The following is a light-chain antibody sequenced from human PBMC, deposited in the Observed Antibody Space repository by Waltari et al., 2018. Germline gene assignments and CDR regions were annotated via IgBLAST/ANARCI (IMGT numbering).Light chain of an antibody. J-gene: IGKJ1*01. V-gene: IGKV1-27*01. CDR1: QDISHK. Sequence: GDRVTITCRASQDISHKFAWYQQKPGKVPRLLIYFASTLQSGVPSRFSGSGSGAEFTLTISSLQPEDVATYYCQYGETFGQGTQVEI. CDR2: FAS. CDR3: QYGET.